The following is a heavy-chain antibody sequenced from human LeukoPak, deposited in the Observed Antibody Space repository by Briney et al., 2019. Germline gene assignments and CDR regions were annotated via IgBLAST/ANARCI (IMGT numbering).Heavy chain of an antibody. CDR1: GGTFSSYA. J-gene: IGHJ4*02. Sequence: SVKVSCKASGGTFSSYAISWVRQAPGQGLEWMGGIIPIFGTASYARKFQGRVTITADESTSTAYMELSSLRSEDTAVYYCAREKYYYYGSGSFSYFDYWGQGTLVTVSS. CDR2: IIPIFGTA. V-gene: IGHV1-69*13. D-gene: IGHD3-10*01. CDR3: AREKYYYYGSGSFSYFDY.